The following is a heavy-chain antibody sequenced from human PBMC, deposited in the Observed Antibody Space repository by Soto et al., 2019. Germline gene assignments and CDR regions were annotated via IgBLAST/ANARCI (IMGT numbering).Heavy chain of an antibody. CDR3: ARDNGIEGSFDP. J-gene: IGHJ5*02. CDR1: GDSVSSNTAS. Sequence: PSQTLSLTCAISGDSVSSNTASWNWIRQSPSRGLEWLGRTYFRSKWYNDYAVSVKSRIIINPDTSNNQFSLQLNSVTPEDTCVYYCARDNGIEGSFDPWGQGTLVTVSS. CDR2: TYFRSKWYN. V-gene: IGHV6-1*01.